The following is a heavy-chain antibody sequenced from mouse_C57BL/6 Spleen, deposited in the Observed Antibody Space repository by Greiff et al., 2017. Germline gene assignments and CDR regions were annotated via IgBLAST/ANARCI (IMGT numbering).Heavy chain of an antibody. J-gene: IGHJ4*01. CDR2: ISYDGSN. D-gene: IGHD1-1*01. V-gene: IGHV3-6*01. CDR1: GYSITSGYY. Sequence: EVKLVESGPGLVKPSQSLSLTCSVTGYSITSGYYWNWIRQFPGNKLEWMGYISYDGSNNYNPSLKNRISITRDTSKNQFFLKLNSVTTEDTATYYCASYSGSRGAMDYWGQGTSVTVSS. CDR3: ASYSGSRGAMDY.